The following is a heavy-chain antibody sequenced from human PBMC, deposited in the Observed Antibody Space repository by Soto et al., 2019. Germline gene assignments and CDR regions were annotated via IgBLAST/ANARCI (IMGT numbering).Heavy chain of an antibody. CDR1: GYTLTELS. Sequence: ASVKVSCKVSGYTLTELSMHWVRQAPGKGFEWMGGFDPEDGETIYAQKFQGRVTMTEDTSTDTAYMELSSLRSEDTAVYYCATTKRITMIVVAHPFDIWGQGTMVTVSS. CDR3: ATTKRITMIVVAHPFDI. D-gene: IGHD3-22*01. J-gene: IGHJ3*02. V-gene: IGHV1-24*01. CDR2: FDPEDGET.